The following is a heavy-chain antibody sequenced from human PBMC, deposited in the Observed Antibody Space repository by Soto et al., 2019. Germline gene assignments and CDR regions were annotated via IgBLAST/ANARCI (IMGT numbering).Heavy chain of an antibody. D-gene: IGHD6-19*01. CDR3: AQPMAVAGKEENWFDP. Sequence: SGHTLVNPTQTRTLTCTFSGFSLSTSGVGVGWIRQPPGKALEWLALIYWNDDKRYSPSLKSRLTITKDTSKNQVVLTMPNIEPVETATYYCAQPMAVAGKEENWFDPWGQ. CDR1: GFSLSTSGVG. J-gene: IGHJ5*02. V-gene: IGHV2-5*01. CDR2: IYWNDDK.